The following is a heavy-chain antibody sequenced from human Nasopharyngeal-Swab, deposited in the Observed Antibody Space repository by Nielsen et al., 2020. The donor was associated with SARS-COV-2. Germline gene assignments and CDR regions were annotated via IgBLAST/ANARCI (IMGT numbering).Heavy chain of an antibody. Sequence: SETLSLTCTVSGGPISSSSYYWGWIRQPPGKGLEWIGSIYYSGSTYYNPSLKSRVTISVDTSKNQFSLKLSSVTAADTAVYYCARRYFDWLSDFDYWGQGTLVTVSS. CDR2: IYYSGST. J-gene: IGHJ4*02. CDR1: GGPISSSSYY. D-gene: IGHD3-9*01. V-gene: IGHV4-39*01. CDR3: ARRYFDWLSDFDY.